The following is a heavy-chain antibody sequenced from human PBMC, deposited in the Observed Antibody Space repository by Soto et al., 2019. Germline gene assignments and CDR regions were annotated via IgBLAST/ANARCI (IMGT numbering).Heavy chain of an antibody. CDR2: TYSGGTT. J-gene: IGHJ4*02. CDR3: ARASTVTTIFDF. Sequence: DVELVESGGGLVQPGGSLRLSCAASGFTVSSNYMSWVRQAPGKGLEWVSITYSGGTTRYADSVKGRFTISRDNSKNTLYLQMNSLRAEDTAVYYCARASTVTTIFDFWGQGTLVTVSS. CDR1: GFTVSSNY. V-gene: IGHV3-66*01. D-gene: IGHD4-17*01.